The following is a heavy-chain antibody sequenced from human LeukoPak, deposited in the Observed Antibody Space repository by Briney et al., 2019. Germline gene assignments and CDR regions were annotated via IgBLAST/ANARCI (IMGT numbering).Heavy chain of an antibody. Sequence: GGSLRLSCAASGFALSSYSMNWVRQVPGKGLQWVAYISSSSRTKDYADSVRGRFTISRDNAKNSLYLQMNSLRDEDTAVYYCARERSSLYFDAFDIWGQGTMVTVSS. CDR1: GFALSSYS. D-gene: IGHD3-9*01. CDR2: ISSSSRTK. J-gene: IGHJ3*02. V-gene: IGHV3-48*02. CDR3: ARERSSLYFDAFDI.